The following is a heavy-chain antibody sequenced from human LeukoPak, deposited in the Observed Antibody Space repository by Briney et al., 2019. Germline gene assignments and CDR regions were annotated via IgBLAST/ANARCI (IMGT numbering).Heavy chain of an antibody. CDR1: GGTFSSYA. CDR3: GLVFGYYDMDV. D-gene: IGHD6-6*01. CDR2: IIPIFGTA. V-gene: IGHV1-69*05. Sequence: ASVKVSCQASGGTFSSYAISWVRQAPGQGLEWMGGIIPIFGTANYAQKFQGRVTITTDESTSTAYMELSSLRSEDTAVYCCGLVFGYYDMDVWGKGTTVTVSS. J-gene: IGHJ6*03.